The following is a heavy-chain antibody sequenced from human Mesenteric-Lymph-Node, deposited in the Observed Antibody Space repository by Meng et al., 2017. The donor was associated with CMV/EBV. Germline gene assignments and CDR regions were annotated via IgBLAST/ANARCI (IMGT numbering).Heavy chain of an antibody. D-gene: IGHD2-21*01. Sequence: GESLKISCAASGFTFSSYAMHWVRQAPGKGLEWVAVISYDGSNKYYADSVKGRFTISRDNSKNTLYLQMNSLRAEDTAVYYCANGKGRLWDGLDVWGQGTTVTVSS. CDR3: ANGKGRLWDGLDV. CDR1: GFTFSSYA. J-gene: IGHJ6*02. V-gene: IGHV3-30-3*01. CDR2: ISYDGSNK.